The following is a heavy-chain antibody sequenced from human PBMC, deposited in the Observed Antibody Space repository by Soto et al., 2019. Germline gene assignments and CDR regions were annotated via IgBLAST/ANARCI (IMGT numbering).Heavy chain of an antibody. V-gene: IGHV3-30*18. J-gene: IGHJ6*02. CDR1: GFTFSSYG. CDR2: ISYDGSNK. CDR3: AKDRRTNYYYGMDV. Sequence: QVQLVESGGGVVQPGRSLRLSCAASGFTFSSYGLHWVRQAPGKGLEWVAVISYDGSNKYYADSVRGRFTISRDNSKNTLYLQMNSLRAEDTAVYYCAKDRRTNYYYGMDVWGQGPTVTVS.